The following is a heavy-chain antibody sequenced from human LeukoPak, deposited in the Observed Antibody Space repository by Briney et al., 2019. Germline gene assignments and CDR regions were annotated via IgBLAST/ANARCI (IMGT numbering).Heavy chain of an antibody. CDR3: AKDGRIAADGQYWYFDL. Sequence: PGRSLRLSCAASGFTFDDYAMHWVRQAPGKGLEWVSGISWNSGSIGYADSVKGRFTISRDNAKNSLYLQMNSLRAEDTALYYCAKDGRIAADGQYWYFDLWGRGTLVTVSS. V-gene: IGHV3-9*01. D-gene: IGHD6-13*01. J-gene: IGHJ2*01. CDR1: GFTFDDYA. CDR2: ISWNSGSI.